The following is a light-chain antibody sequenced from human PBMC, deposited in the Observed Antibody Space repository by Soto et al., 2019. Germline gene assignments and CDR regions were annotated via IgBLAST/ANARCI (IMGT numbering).Light chain of an antibody. CDR2: RNN. V-gene: IGLV1-47*01. J-gene: IGLJ1*01. CDR3: AAWDDSLSGFYV. CDR1: SSKNGSNY. Sequence: QSVLSQPPSGSGTPGQRVTISCSGRSSKNGSNYVSWYQQLPGTAPKLLIYRNNQRPSGVPDRFSGSKSGTSASLAISGLRSEDEADYYCAAWDDSLSGFYVFGTGTKVTVL.